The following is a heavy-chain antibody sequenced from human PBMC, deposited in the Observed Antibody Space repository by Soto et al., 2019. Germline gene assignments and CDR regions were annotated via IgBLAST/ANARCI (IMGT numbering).Heavy chain of an antibody. J-gene: IGHJ6*02. V-gene: IGHV3-23*01. CDR1: GFTFSSYA. D-gene: IGHD6-13*01. Sequence: PGGSLRLSCAASGFTFSSYAMSWVRQAPGKGLEWVSAISGSGGSTYYADSVKGRFTISRDNSKNTLYLQMNSLRAEDTAVYYCAKGGSSWSEYYYYGMDVWGQGTTVTVSS. CDR2: ISGSGGST. CDR3: AKGGSSWSEYYYYGMDV.